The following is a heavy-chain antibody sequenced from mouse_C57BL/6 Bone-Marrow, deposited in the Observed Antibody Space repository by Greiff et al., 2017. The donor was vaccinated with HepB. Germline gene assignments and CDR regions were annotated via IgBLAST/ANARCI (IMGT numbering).Heavy chain of an antibody. CDR2: SRNKANDYTT. CDR3: ARDADGYYGFAY. J-gene: IGHJ3*01. CDR1: GFTFSDVY. V-gene: IGHV7-1*01. Sequence: EVKLMESGGGLVQSGRSLRLSCGTSGFTFSDVYMEWVRQAPGKGLEWIAASRNKANDYTTEYSAAVKGRFIVSRDTAQSILYLQMNALRAEDTAIYYCARDADGYYGFAYWGQGTLVTVSA. D-gene: IGHD2-3*01.